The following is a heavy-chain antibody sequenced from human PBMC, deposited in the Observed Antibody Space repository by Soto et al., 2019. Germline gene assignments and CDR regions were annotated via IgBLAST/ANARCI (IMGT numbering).Heavy chain of an antibody. Sequence: GGSLRLSCAASGFTFSSYGMHWVRQAPGKGLEWVAVISYDGSNKYYADSVKGRFTISRDNSKNTLYLQMNSLRAEDTAVYYCAKERLTNWNKAYYFDYWGQGTLVTVSS. D-gene: IGHD1-20*01. CDR3: AKERLTNWNKAYYFDY. J-gene: IGHJ4*02. CDR2: ISYDGSNK. CDR1: GFTFSSYG. V-gene: IGHV3-30*18.